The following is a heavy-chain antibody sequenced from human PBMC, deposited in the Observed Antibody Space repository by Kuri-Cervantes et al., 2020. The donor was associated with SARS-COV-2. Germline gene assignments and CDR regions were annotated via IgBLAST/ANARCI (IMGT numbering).Heavy chain of an antibody. CDR3: AKDRYQLLPPDAFDI. CDR1: GFTFSSYA. CDR2: ISSSSSYI. D-gene: IGHD2-2*01. J-gene: IGHJ3*02. Sequence: GESLKISCAASGFTFSSYAMHWVRQAPGKGLEWVSSISSSSSYIYYADSVKGRFTISRDNAKNSLYLQMNSLRAEDTAVYYCAKDRYQLLPPDAFDIWGQGTMVTVSS. V-gene: IGHV3-21*01.